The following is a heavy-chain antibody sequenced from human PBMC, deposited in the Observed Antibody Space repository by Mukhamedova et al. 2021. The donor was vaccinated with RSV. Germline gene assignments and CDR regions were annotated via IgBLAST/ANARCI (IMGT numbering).Heavy chain of an antibody. CDR3: ARRYNYGTYFDY. V-gene: IGHV4-59*01. D-gene: IGHD5-18*01. J-gene: IGHJ4*02. CDR2: SGST. Sequence: SGSTNYNPSLKSRVTISVDTSKNQFSLKLTSVTAADTAVYYCARRYNYGTYFDYWGQGALVTVSS.